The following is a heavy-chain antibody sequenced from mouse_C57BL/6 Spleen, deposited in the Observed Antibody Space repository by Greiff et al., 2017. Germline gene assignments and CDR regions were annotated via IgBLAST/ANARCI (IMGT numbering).Heavy chain of an antibody. CDR2: IYPRDGST. CDR1: GYTFTSYD. V-gene: IGHV1-85*01. Sequence: VQLVESGPELVKPGASVKLSCKASGYTFTSYDINWVKQRPGQGLEWIGWIYPRDGSTKYNEKFKGKATLTVDTSSSTAYMELHSLTSEDSAVYFCARDNAMDYWGQGTSVTVSS. J-gene: IGHJ4*01. CDR3: ARDNAMDY.